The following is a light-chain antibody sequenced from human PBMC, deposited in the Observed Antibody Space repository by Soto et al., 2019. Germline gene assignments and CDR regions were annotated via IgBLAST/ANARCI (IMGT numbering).Light chain of an antibody. V-gene: IGKV1-5*03. Sequence: EIQMTQSPSTLSGSVGDRVTITCRASQTISSWLAWYQQKAGKAPKLLIYKASTLKSGVPSRFSGSGSGTEFILTTSSVESEDFAIYYCQQHNHWPTFGQGTLLEI. CDR3: QQHNHWPT. J-gene: IGKJ5*01. CDR2: KAS. CDR1: QTISSW.